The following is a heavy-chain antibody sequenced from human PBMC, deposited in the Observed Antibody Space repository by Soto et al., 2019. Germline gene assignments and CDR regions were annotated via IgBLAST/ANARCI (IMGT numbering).Heavy chain of an antibody. Sequence: GGSLRLSCAASGFTFSSYSMDWVRQAPGKGLERVSSISSSSSYIYYADSVKGRFTISRDNAKNSLYLQMNSLRAEDTAVYYCAGDLGYCSGGSCYVYEDDAFDIWGQGTMVTVSS. CDR1: GFTFSSYS. V-gene: IGHV3-21*01. CDR2: ISSSSSYI. CDR3: AGDLGYCSGGSCYVYEDDAFDI. J-gene: IGHJ3*02. D-gene: IGHD2-15*01.